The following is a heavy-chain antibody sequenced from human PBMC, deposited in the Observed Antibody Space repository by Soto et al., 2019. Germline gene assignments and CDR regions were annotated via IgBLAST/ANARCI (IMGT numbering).Heavy chain of an antibody. CDR1: GGSFSGYY. CDR2: INHSGST. V-gene: IGHV4-34*01. D-gene: IGHD4-17*01. J-gene: IGHJ6*02. Sequence: LSLTCAVYGGSFSGYYWSWIRQPPGKGLEWIGEINHSGSTNYNPSLKSRVTISVDTSKNQFSLKLSSVTAADTAVYYCARGAHDYGDYTGTYYGMDVWGQGITVTVSS. CDR3: ARGAHDYGDYTGTYYGMDV.